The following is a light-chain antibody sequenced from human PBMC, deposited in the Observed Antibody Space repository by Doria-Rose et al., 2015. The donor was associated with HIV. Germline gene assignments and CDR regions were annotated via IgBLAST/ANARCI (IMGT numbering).Light chain of an antibody. V-gene: IGKV1-39*01. J-gene: IGKJ3*01. CDR2: AAS. CDR3: QQSYSTPIFT. Sequence: SASVGDKVTITCRASQTISRYLNWYQQKPGKAPKLLISAASSLQSGVPSRFSGSGSGTEFTLTISSLQREDFATYYCQQSYSTPIFTFGPGTKVDIK. CDR1: QTISRY.